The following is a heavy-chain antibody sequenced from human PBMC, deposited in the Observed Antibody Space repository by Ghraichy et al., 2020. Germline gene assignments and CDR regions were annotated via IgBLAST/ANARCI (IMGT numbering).Heavy chain of an antibody. Sequence: ASVKVSCKASGYTFTSYGISWVRQAPGQGLEWMGWISAYNGNTNYAQKLQGRVTMTTDTSTSTAYMELRSLRSDDTAVYYCAREWDDILTGYYTGERNDAFVIWGQGTMVTVSS. CDR1: GYTFTSYG. D-gene: IGHD3-9*01. CDR2: ISAYNGNT. V-gene: IGHV1-18*01. CDR3: AREWDDILTGYYTGERNDAFVI. J-gene: IGHJ3*02.